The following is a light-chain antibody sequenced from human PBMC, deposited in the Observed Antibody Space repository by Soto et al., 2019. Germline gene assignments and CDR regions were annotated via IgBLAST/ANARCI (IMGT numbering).Light chain of an antibody. CDR2: DVS. V-gene: IGLV2-14*01. Sequence: QSVLTQPASVSGSPGQSITISCTGTSSDVGGYNYVSWYQQHPGKAPKLMIYDVSNRPSGVSNRFSGSKSGNTASLTISGPQGEDGADYYCSSYTSSSTLDVVFGGGTQLTVL. CDR1: SSDVGGYNY. CDR3: SSYTSSSTLDVV. J-gene: IGLJ2*01.